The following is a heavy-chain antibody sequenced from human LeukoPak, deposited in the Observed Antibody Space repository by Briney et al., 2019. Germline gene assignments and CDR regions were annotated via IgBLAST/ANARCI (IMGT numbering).Heavy chain of an antibody. CDR1: GYTFTSYG. CDR3: ARKYYDFWSGYSLLDYYGMDV. Sequence: ASVKVSCKASGYTFTSYGISWVRQAPGQGLEWMGWFGAYNGNTNYAQKLQGRVTMTTDTSTSTAYMELRSLRSDDTAVYYCARKYYDFWSGYSLLDYYGMDVWGQGTTVTVSS. CDR2: FGAYNGNT. D-gene: IGHD3-3*01. V-gene: IGHV1-18*01. J-gene: IGHJ6*02.